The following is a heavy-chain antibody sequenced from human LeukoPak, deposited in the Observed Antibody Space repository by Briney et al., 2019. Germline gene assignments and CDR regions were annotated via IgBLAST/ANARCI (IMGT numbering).Heavy chain of an antibody. CDR1: GFTFSSYG. CDR2: IWYDGSNK. CDR3: TTDLVGVAAYYFDY. D-gene: IGHD6-25*01. Sequence: QPGGSLRLSCAASGFTFSSYGMHWVRQAPGKGLEWVAVIWYDGSNKYYADSVKGRFTISRDNSKNTLYLQMNSLKTEDTAVYYCTTDLVGVAAYYFDYWGQGTLVTVSS. J-gene: IGHJ4*02. V-gene: IGHV3-33*01.